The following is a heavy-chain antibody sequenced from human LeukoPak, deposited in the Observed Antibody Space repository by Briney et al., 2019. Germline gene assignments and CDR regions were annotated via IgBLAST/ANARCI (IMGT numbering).Heavy chain of an antibody. V-gene: IGHV3-30*02. D-gene: IGHD1-26*01. CDR1: GFTFSSYG. Sequence: PGGSLRLSCAASGFTFSSYGMHWVRQAPGKGLEWVAFIRYDGNNKYYADSVKGRLTISRDNSKNTLYLQMNSLRAEDTAVYYCAKGVAGATGWFDPWGQGTLVTVSS. CDR3: AKGVAGATGWFDP. CDR2: IRYDGNNK. J-gene: IGHJ5*02.